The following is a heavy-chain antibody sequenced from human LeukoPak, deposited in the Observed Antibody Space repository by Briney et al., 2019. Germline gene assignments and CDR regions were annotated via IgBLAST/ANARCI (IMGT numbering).Heavy chain of an antibody. CDR2: SDYSGST. V-gene: IGHV4-31*03. J-gene: IGHJ5*02. Sequence: SENLSLTCTVSGGSFRSGGYYWCWIRQHPAKGLEWIGYSDYSGSTYYNPSLKSRVTISVDTSKNQFSLKLSFVTAADTAVYYCARDGYYGSGKFDPWGQGTLVTVSS. CDR1: GGSFRSGGYY. CDR3: ARDGYYGSGKFDP. D-gene: IGHD3-10*01.